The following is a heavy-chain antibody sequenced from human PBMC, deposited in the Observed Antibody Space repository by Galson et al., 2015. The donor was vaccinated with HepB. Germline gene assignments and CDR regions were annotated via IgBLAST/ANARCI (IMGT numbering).Heavy chain of an antibody. CDR3: ARGRPTHYTYGELWDY. D-gene: IGHD3-10*01. J-gene: IGHJ4*02. Sequence: SVKVSCKASGYTFTSYAMHWVRQAPGQRLGWMGWINAGNGNTKYSQKFQGRVTITRDTSASTAYMELSSLRSEDTAVYYCARGRPTHYTYGELWDYWGQGTLVTVSS. CDR2: INAGNGNT. CDR1: GYTFTSYA. V-gene: IGHV1-3*01.